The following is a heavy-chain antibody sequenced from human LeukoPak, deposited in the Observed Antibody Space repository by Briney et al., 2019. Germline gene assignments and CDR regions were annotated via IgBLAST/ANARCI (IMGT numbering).Heavy chain of an antibody. CDR3: ASGGYDYNWFDP. D-gene: IGHD5-12*01. Sequence: SETLSLTCTVSGASISSGSYSWSWIRQPAGKGLEWIGRIYNSGSTNYNPSLKSRVTISVDTSKNQFSLNLNSVTAADTAVYYCASGGYDYNWFDPWGQGTLVTVSS. V-gene: IGHV4-61*02. CDR1: GASISSGSYS. CDR2: IYNSGST. J-gene: IGHJ5*02.